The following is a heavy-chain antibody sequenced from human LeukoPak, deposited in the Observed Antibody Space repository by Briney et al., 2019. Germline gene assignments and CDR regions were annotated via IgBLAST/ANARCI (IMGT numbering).Heavy chain of an antibody. Sequence: GGSLRLSCAASGFTFSSYSMNWVRQAPGKGLEWVSSISNSGSYIYYADSVKGRFTISRDDAKKSVYLQMNSLRAEDTAVYYCARRPTTHYEYYFYHAMDVWGQGTTVTVSS. J-gene: IGHJ6*02. D-gene: IGHD3-22*01. V-gene: IGHV3-21*01. CDR1: GFTFSSYS. CDR3: ARRPTTHYEYYFYHAMDV. CDR2: ISNSGSYI.